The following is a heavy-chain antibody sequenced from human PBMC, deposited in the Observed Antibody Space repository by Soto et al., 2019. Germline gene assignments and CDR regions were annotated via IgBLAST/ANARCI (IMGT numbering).Heavy chain of an antibody. CDR3: PFYGSDVPGGFDI. CDR2: ISPDGSKT. V-gene: IGHV3-30-3*01. D-gene: IGHD3-10*01. J-gene: IGHJ3*02. Sequence: QVQLVESGGGVVQPGRSLRLSCAASGFTFSDYLMHWVRQAPGKGLEWVALISPDGSKTYYADSVKGRFTISRDNSRNTVYLQMNSLRLEDAAVYYCPFYGSDVPGGFDIWGQGTTVSVSS. CDR1: GFTFSDYL.